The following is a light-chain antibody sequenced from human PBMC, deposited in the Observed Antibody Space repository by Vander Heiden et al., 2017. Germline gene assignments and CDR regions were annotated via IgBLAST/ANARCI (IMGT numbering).Light chain of an antibody. CDR3: QSYDSSLSGWDVV. CDR1: SSNIGAGYD. V-gene: IGLV1-40*01. J-gene: IGLJ2*01. CDR2: GNS. Sequence: QSVLTQPPSVSGAPGQRVTISCTGSSSNIGAGYDVPWYQQLPGTSPKLLIYGNSNRPSGVPDRFSGSKSGTSASLAITGLQAEDEADYYCQSYDSSLSGWDVVFGGGTKLTVL.